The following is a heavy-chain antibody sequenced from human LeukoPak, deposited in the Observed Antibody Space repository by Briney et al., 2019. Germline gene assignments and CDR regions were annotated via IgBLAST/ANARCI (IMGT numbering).Heavy chain of an antibody. Sequence: GSLRLSCTASGFNFSTYWMTWVRQVPGKGLEWVANIKQDGSEKYYVDSVKGRFTISRDNAKNSLYLQMNSLRAEDTAVYYCARDLAVAGVAKWFDPWGQGTLVTVSS. V-gene: IGHV3-7*01. J-gene: IGHJ5*02. D-gene: IGHD6-19*01. CDR2: IKQDGSEK. CDR3: ARDLAVAGVAKWFDP. CDR1: GFNFSTYW.